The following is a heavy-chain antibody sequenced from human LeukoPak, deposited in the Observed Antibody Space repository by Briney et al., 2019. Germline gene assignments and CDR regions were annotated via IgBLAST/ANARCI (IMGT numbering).Heavy chain of an antibody. Sequence: SETLSLTCTVSGGSISSSSYYWGWIRQPPGKGLEWIGSIYYSGSTYYNPSLKSRVTISVDTSKNQFSLKLSSVTAADTAVYYCARDGPEGDQSGWGQGTLVTVSS. CDR1: GGSISSSSYY. CDR3: ARDGPEGDQSG. J-gene: IGHJ4*02. CDR2: IYYSGST. V-gene: IGHV4-39*07. D-gene: IGHD2-21*02.